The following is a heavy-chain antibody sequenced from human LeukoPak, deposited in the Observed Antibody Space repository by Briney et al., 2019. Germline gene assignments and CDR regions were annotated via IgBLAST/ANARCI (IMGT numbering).Heavy chain of an antibody. V-gene: IGHV6-1*01. J-gene: IGHJ5*02. CDR1: GDSVSSNSAA. CDR2: TYYRSKWYN. CDR3: ARDKSWFDP. Sequence: HSHTLSLTCALSGDSVSSNSAAWNSIRQSPSRGLEWLRRTYYRSKWYNDYAVSVKSRITINPDTSKNQFSLRLNSVTPEDTAVYYCARDKSWFDPWGQGTLVTVSS.